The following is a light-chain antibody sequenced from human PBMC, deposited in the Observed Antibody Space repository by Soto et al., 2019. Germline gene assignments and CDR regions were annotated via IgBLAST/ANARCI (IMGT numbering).Light chain of an antibody. CDR1: TTNIGAGYE. J-gene: IGLJ3*02. CDR2: GHN. CDR3: SSYTSSSNLERV. V-gene: IGLV1-40*01. Sequence: QAVVTQPPSVSGAPGQRVTISCTGSTTNIGAGYEVHWYQQRPGTAPKLLVSGHNIRPSGVPDRFSGSKSGTSASLAISGLQAEDEADYYCSSYTSSSNLERVFGGGTKVSVL.